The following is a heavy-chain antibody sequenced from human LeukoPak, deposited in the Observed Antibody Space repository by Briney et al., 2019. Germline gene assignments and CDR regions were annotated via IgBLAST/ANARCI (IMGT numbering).Heavy chain of an antibody. J-gene: IGHJ4*02. CDR1: GFTFSTYN. D-gene: IGHD3-10*01. V-gene: IGHV3-48*01. Sequence: PGGSLRLSCAASGFTFSTYNMNWVRQAPGKGLEWVSFISSSSGTIYYADSVKGRFTISRDNSKNTLYLQMNSLRAEDTAVYYCARDRYYGSGSYLFDYWGQGTLVTVSS. CDR2: ISSSSGTI. CDR3: ARDRYYGSGSYLFDY.